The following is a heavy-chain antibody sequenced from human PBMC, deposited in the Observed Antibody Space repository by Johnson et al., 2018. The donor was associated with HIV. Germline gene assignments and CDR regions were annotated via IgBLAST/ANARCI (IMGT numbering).Heavy chain of an antibody. CDR1: GFTFSDYY. CDR3: ARKGSSGFGGIDAFDI. D-gene: IGHD3-22*01. V-gene: IGHV3-11*04. J-gene: IGHJ3*02. Sequence: QVQLVESGGGLVQPGGSLRLSCAASGFTFSDYYVSWVRQAPAKGLEWVSYISNSGTTIYYAASVKGRFTISRDNAKKSLYLQMNSLRVEDTAVYYCARKGSSGFGGIDAFDIWGQGTMVTVSS. CDR2: ISNSGTTI.